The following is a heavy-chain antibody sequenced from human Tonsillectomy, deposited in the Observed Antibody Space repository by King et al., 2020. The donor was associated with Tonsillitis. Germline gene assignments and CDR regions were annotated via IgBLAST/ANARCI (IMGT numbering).Heavy chain of an antibody. D-gene: IGHD1-26*01. CDR2: FYPSGST. CDR1: GASISSFY. V-gene: IGHV4-4*07. J-gene: IGHJ6*02. CDR3: ASEHSGSYFYYYGMDV. Sequence: QLQESGPGLVKPSETLSLTCTVSGASISSFYWSWIRQPAGKGLEWIGRFYPSGSTNYNPSLTSRVTMSVDTSKNQFSLKMNSVTAADTAVYYCASEHSGSYFYYYGMDVWGQGTTVTVSS.